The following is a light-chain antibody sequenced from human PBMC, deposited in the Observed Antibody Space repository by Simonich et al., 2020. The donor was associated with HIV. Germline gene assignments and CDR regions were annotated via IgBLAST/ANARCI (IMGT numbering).Light chain of an antibody. CDR1: QGISSA. Sequence: AIQLTQSPSSLSASVGDRVTITCRASQGISSALAWYQQKPGKAPKLLIYGASSLESGVPSRVSVRGSGTDFTLTISSLQPEDFATYYCQQFNSYPTFGPGTKVDIK. CDR2: GAS. CDR3: QQFNSYPT. V-gene: IGKV1-13*02. J-gene: IGKJ3*01.